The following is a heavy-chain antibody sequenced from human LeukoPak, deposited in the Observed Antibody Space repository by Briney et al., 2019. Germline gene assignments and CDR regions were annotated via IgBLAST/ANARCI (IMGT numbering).Heavy chain of an antibody. V-gene: IGHV3-53*01. D-gene: IGHD4-17*01. CDR1: GASISSYY. Sequence: ETLSLTCTVSGASISSYYWSWVRQAPGKGLECISVIYSGGSTDYADSVKGRLTISRDNSKNTLYLQMNSLRAEDTAVYYCARVVDHDYGDYYLDYWGQGTLVTVSS. J-gene: IGHJ4*02. CDR3: ARVVDHDYGDYYLDY. CDR2: IYSGGST.